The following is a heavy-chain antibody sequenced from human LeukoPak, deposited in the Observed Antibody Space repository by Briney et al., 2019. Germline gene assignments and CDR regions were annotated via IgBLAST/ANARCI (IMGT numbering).Heavy chain of an antibody. Sequence: GGSLRLSCAASGFTFSSYEMNWVRQAPGKGLEWVSYISSSGSTIYYADSVKGRFPISRDNAKESLYLQMNSLRAEDTAVYYCAELGITMIGGVWGKGTTVTISS. CDR3: AELGITMIGGV. CDR2: ISSSGSTI. D-gene: IGHD3-10*02. CDR1: GFTFSSYE. J-gene: IGHJ6*04. V-gene: IGHV3-48*03.